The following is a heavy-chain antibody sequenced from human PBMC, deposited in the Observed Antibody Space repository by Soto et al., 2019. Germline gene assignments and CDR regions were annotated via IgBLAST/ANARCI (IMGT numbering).Heavy chain of an antibody. CDR2: ISDNGSNT. V-gene: IGHV3-33*03. D-gene: IGHD1-26*01. CDR3: AKDLLRESYFYYGMDV. Sequence: PGGSLRLSCAASGFTFGTYAMHWVRQAPGKGLEWVAGISDNGSNTYYGDAEKGRFTISRDNSKNTLYLQMNSLRAEDTVFFYCAKDLLRESYFYYGMDVWGQGTTVTVSS. J-gene: IGHJ6*02. CDR1: GFTFGTYA.